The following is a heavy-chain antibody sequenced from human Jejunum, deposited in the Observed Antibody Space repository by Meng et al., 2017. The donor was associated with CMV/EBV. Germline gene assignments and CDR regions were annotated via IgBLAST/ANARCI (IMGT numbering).Heavy chain of an antibody. CDR3: AKDRGEPYYDILTGYSYFDY. CDR2: IHHDADNK. CDR1: TYG. V-gene: IGHV3-30*02. D-gene: IGHD3-9*01. J-gene: IGHJ4*02. Sequence: TYGMHWVRQAPGKGLDWVAFIHHDADNKYYLDSVKGRFTISRDNSKNTLYLQMNSLRTEDTAVYYCAKDRGEPYYDILTGYSYFDYWGQGTLVTVSS.